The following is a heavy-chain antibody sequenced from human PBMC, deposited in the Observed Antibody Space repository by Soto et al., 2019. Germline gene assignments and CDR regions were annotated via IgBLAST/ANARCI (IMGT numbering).Heavy chain of an antibody. Sequence: AGVSLRLSLSASPLYFNSYAMRWLRQAPAQRQPWVSAISGSGGSTYYADSVKGRFTISRDNSKNTLYLQMNSLRDEDTAVYYCAKATRVIIAAAGIEYYYYGMDVWGQGPTVTVSS. V-gene: IGHV3-23*01. CDR2: ISGSGGST. J-gene: IGHJ6*02. CDR3: AKATRVIIAAAGIEYYYYGMDV. D-gene: IGHD6-13*01. CDR1: PLYFNSYA.